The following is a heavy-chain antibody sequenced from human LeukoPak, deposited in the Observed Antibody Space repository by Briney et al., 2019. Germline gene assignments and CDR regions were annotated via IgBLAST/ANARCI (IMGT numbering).Heavy chain of an antibody. V-gene: IGHV4-39*01. CDR1: GDSIRTTRY. CDR2: VYFSGST. J-gene: IGHJ6*02. D-gene: IGHD5-24*01. Sequence: SETLSLTCTVSGDSIRTTRYWGWIRQPPGKGLEWIGAVYFSGSTYYNPSLKSRVIISVDTSKNQSSLKLTSVTAADTAVYYCATQGYNNQTMDVWGQGTTVTVSS. CDR3: ATQGYNNQTMDV.